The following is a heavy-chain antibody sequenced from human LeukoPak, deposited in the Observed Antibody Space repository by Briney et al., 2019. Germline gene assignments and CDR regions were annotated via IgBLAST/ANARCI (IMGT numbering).Heavy chain of an antibody. Sequence: ASVKVSCKASGYTFTGYYMHWVRQAPGQGLEWMGWINPNSGGTNYAQKFQGRVTMTRDTSISTAYMELSRLRSDDTAVYYCASGLSYSGYDSHFDYWGQGTLVTVSS. J-gene: IGHJ4*02. CDR3: ASGLSYSGYDSHFDY. V-gene: IGHV1-2*02. CDR1: GYTFTGYY. D-gene: IGHD5-12*01. CDR2: INPNSGGT.